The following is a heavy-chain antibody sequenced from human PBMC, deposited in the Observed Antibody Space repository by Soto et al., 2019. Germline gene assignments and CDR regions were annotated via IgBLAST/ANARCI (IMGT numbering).Heavy chain of an antibody. CDR1: GGSFSGYY. J-gene: IGHJ4*02. CDR2: INHSGST. V-gene: IGHV4-34*01. CDR3: ARGIPQLDDSSGYYFDY. D-gene: IGHD3-22*01. Sequence: SETLSLTCAVYGGSFSGYYWSWIRQPPGKGLEWIGEINHSGSTKYNPSLKSRVTISVDTSKNQFSLKLSSVTAADTAVYYCARGIPQLDDSSGYYFDYWGQGTLVPVSS.